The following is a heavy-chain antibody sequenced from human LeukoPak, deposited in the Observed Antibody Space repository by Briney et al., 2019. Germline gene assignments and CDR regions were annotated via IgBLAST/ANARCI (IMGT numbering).Heavy chain of an antibody. V-gene: IGHV4-61*01. D-gene: IGHD5-24*01. CDR1: GYSISSGYY. Sequence: SETLSLTCTVSGYSISSGYYWSWIRQPPGKGLEWIGYIYYSGSTNYNPSLKSRVTISVDTSKNQFSLKLSSVTAADTAVYYCARVRLGDGYNSPYFDYWGQGTLVTVSS. J-gene: IGHJ4*02. CDR3: ARVRLGDGYNSPYFDY. CDR2: IYYSGST.